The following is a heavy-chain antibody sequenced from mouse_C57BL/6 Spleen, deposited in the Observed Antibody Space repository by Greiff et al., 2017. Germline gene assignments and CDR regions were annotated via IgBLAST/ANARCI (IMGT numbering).Heavy chain of an antibody. D-gene: IGHD1-1*01. CDR1: GYTFTDYY. Sequence: EVQLQQSGPELVKPGASVKISCKASGYTFTDYYMNWVKQSHGKSLEWIGDINPNNGGTSYNQKFKGKATLTVDKSSSTAYMELRSLTSEDSAVYYCARGYYYGSSSYYYAMDYWGQGTSGTVSS. V-gene: IGHV1-26*01. CDR3: ARGYYYGSSSYYYAMDY. CDR2: INPNNGGT. J-gene: IGHJ4*01.